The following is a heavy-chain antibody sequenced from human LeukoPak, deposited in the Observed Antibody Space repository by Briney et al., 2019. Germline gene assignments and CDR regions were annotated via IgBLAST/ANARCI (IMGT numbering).Heavy chain of an antibody. CDR3: AREPHYYYYMDV. CDR1: GYTFTSYY. V-gene: IGHV1-2*06. J-gene: IGHJ6*03. CDR2: INPNSGGT. Sequence: ASVKVSCKASGYTFTSYYMHWVRQAPGQGLEWMGRINPNSGGTNYAQKFQGRVTMTRDTSISTAYMELSRLRSDDTAVYYCAREPHYYYYMDVWGKGTTVTVSS.